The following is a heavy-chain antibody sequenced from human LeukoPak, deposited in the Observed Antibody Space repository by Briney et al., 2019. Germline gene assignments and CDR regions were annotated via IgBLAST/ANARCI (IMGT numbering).Heavy chain of an antibody. CDR3: ASQVTNPPYYFDY. Sequence: PSETLSLTCTVSGGSISGYYWSWIRQPAGKGLEWIGRIYTSGSTNYNPSLKSRVTMSLDTSKNQFSLKLSSVTAADTAVYYCASQVTNPPYYFDYWGQGTLVTVSS. CDR2: IYTSGST. V-gene: IGHV4-4*07. D-gene: IGHD4-17*01. J-gene: IGHJ4*02. CDR1: GGSISGYY.